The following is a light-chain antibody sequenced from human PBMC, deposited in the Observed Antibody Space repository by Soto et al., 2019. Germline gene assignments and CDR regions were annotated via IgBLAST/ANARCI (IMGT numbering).Light chain of an antibody. CDR2: GAS. V-gene: IGKV3-20*01. Sequence: EIVLTQSPGTLSLSPGERATLSCRASQSVSRSYLAWYQQKPGQAPRLLVYGASIRATGIPDRFSGSGSGTDLSLTINKVEPEDVAVYYCQQYGDSPPWTFGQGTKVEIK. CDR1: QSVSRSY. CDR3: QQYGDSPPWT. J-gene: IGKJ1*01.